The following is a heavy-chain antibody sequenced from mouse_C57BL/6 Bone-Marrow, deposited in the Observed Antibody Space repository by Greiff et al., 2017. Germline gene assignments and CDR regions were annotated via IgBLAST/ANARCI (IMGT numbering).Heavy chain of an antibody. CDR1: GYTFTSYW. CDR2: IDPSDSYT. CDR3: ARSKVNWDWTWFAY. D-gene: IGHD4-1*01. V-gene: IGHV1-50*01. J-gene: IGHJ3*01. Sequence: VQLQQPGAELVKPGASVKLSCKASGYTFTSYWMQWVKQRPGQGLEWIGEIDPSDSYTNYNQKFKGKATLTVDTSSSTAYMQLSSLTSEDSAVYYCARSKVNWDWTWFAYWGQGTLVTVSA.